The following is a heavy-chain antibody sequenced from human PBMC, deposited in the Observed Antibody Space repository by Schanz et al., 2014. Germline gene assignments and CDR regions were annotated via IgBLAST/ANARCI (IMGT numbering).Heavy chain of an antibody. Sequence: VQLVESGGGLVQPGGSLRLSCGSSGFTFSPYCMHWVRQAPGKGLEYISAISNNGDSTYYADSVKGRFTISRDNSKNTLYLQMNSLRAEDTAVYYCAKGRFGELSAFDIWGQGTMVTVSS. J-gene: IGHJ3*02. CDR3: AKGRFGELSAFDI. CDR2: ISNNGDST. CDR1: GFTFSPYC. V-gene: IGHV3-64*04. D-gene: IGHD3-10*01.